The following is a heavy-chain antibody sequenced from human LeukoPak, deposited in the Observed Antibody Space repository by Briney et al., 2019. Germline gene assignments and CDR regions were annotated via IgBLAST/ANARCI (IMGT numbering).Heavy chain of an antibody. CDR3: ARHLSYDFWSCYPQGYFDD. CDR2: IYHSGST. J-gene: IGHJ4*02. CDR1: GYSISSGYY. Sequence: SETLSLTCAVSGYSISSGYYWGWIRKPPGKGLEWIGSIYHSGSTYYNPSLKSRVTISVDTSKNQFSLKLSSVTAADTAVYYCARHLSYDFWSCYPQGYFDDWGQGTLVTVSS. V-gene: IGHV4-38-2*01. D-gene: IGHD3-3*01.